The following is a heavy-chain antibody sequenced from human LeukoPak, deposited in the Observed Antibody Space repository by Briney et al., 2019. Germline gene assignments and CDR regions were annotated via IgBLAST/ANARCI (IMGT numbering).Heavy chain of an antibody. CDR2: IIPIFGTA. J-gene: IGHJ6*03. V-gene: IGHV1-69*05. CDR3: ARAYCGGDCCGAGYYYMDV. D-gene: IGHD2-21*02. Sequence: ASVKVSCKASGGTFSSYAISWVRQAPGQGLEWMGRIIPIFGTANYAQKFQGRVTIITDESTSTACMELSSLRSEDTAVYYCARAYCGGDCCGAGYYYMDVWGKGTTVTVSS. CDR1: GGTFSSYA.